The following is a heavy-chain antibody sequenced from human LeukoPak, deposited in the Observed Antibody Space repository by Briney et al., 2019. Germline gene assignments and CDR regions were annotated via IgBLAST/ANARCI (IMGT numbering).Heavy chain of an antibody. CDR1: GFIFSNYS. Sequence: PGGSLRLSCAASGFIFSNYSMHWVRQAPGKGLEWVEVIWFDGGTKYYADSVNGRFTLSRDNSKNTLYLQMNNLRADDTALYYCARDGDSSDSSGFPDYWGQGTLVTVSS. J-gene: IGHJ4*02. V-gene: IGHV3-33*01. D-gene: IGHD3-22*01. CDR3: ARDGDSSDSSGFPDY. CDR2: IWFDGGTK.